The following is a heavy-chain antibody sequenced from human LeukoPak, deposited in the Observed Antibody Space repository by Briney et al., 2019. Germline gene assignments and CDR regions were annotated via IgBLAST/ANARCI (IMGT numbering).Heavy chain of an antibody. Sequence: GGSLRLSCAASGFTVSSNYMSWVRQAPGKGLEWVSAIYSGGSTYYADSVKGRFTISRDNSKDTLYLQMSSLRAEDTAVYYCARGNQNLAATLDYWGQGTLVTVSS. CDR2: IYSGGST. J-gene: IGHJ4*02. CDR3: ARGNQNLAATLDY. V-gene: IGHV3-53*01. D-gene: IGHD2-15*01. CDR1: GFTVSSNY.